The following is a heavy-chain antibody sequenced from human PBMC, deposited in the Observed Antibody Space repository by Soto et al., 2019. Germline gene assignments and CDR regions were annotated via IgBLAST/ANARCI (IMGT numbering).Heavy chain of an antibody. V-gene: IGHV3-53*01. J-gene: IGHJ6*02. CDR2: IYSGGST. CDR1: GFTVSSNY. CDR3: AVDYYGSGSYYMGEADYYGMDV. D-gene: IGHD3-10*01. Sequence: PGGSLRLSCAASGFTVSSNYMSWVRQAPGKGLEWVSVIYSGGSTYYADSVKGRFTISRDNSKNTLYLQMNSLRAEDTAVYYCAVDYYGSGSYYMGEADYYGMDVWGQGTTVTVSS.